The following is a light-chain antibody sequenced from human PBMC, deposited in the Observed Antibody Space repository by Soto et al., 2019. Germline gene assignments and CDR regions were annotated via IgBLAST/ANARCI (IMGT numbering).Light chain of an antibody. CDR2: TAS. CDR1: QDIGYA. Sequence: DIQMTQSPSSVSASVGDRVTITCRASQDIGYALAWFQQKPGEAPSLLMYTASSLHSGVPSRFRGSSSGTDFTLTISSLQPEDSATYYCQQGNSFPLTFGGGTKVEIK. CDR3: QQGNSFPLT. J-gene: IGKJ4*01. V-gene: IGKV1-12*01.